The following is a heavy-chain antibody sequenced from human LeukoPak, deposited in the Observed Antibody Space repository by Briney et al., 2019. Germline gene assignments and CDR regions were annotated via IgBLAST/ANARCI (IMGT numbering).Heavy chain of an antibody. CDR3: ARHPALLGELSFFDY. CDR2: IFHSGST. Sequence: SETLSLTCSVSGFSGYSISSGFYWGWIRQPPGKGLEWIGSIFHSGSTYYNPSLKSRVTISVDTSKNQFSLKLTSVTAADTAVYYCARHPALLGELSFFDYWGQGTLVTVSS. CDR1: GYSISSGFY. D-gene: IGHD3-16*02. V-gene: IGHV4-38-2*02. J-gene: IGHJ4*02.